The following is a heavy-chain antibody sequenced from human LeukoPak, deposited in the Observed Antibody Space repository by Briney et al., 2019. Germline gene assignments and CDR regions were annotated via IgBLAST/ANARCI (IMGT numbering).Heavy chain of an antibody. Sequence: PGGSLRLSCAASGFTFSSYVMRWVRQAPGKGLEWVSAISGGSGSSTYYEDSVKGRFTISRDNSKNTLYLQMNSLRAEDTAVYYRARRGAAGTYYFDYWGQGTLVTVSS. V-gene: IGHV3-23*01. D-gene: IGHD6-13*01. CDR1: GFTFSSYV. CDR2: ISGGSGSST. CDR3: ARRGAAGTYYFDY. J-gene: IGHJ4*02.